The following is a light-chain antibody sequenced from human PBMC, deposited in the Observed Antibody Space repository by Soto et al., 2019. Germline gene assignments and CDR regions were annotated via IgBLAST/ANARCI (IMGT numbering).Light chain of an antibody. J-gene: IGLJ3*02. CDR2: SNN. CDR1: SSNIGSNA. Sequence: QSVLTQPPSAAGTPGQRVTISCSGSSSNIGSNAVNWYQQLPGTAPELLIYSNNQRRSGVPDRLSGSKSGTSASLAISGLQSEDEADYYCAAWDDSLNGWVFGGGTKLTVL. CDR3: AAWDDSLNGWV. V-gene: IGLV1-44*01.